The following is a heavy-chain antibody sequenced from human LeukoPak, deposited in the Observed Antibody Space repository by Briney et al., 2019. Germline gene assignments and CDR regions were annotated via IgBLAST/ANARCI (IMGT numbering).Heavy chain of an antibody. CDR2: ISYDGSNK. V-gene: IGHV3-30*01. CDR1: GFTFGSYA. J-gene: IGHJ4*02. CDR3: ARSGQAVTESNGDY. Sequence: GGSLRLSCAASGFTFGSYAMHWVRQAPGKGLEWVAVISYDGSNKYYADSVKGRFTISRDNSKNTLYLQMNSLRAEDTAVYYCARSGQAVTESNGDYWGQGTLVTVSS. D-gene: IGHD6-19*01.